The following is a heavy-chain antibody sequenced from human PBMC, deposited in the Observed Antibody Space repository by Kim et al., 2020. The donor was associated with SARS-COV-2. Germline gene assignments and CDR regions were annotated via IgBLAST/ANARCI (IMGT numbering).Heavy chain of an antibody. CDR3: ARGRTRYNWNDGGYFDY. V-gene: IGHV3-30-3*01. J-gene: IGHJ4*02. CDR1: GFTFSSYA. D-gene: IGHD1-1*01. CDR2: ISYDGSNK. Sequence: GGSLRLSCAASGFTFSSYAMHWVRQAPGKGLEWVAVISYDGSNKYYADSVKGRFTISRDNSKNTLYLQMNSLRAEDTAVYYCARGRTRYNWNDGGYFDYWGQGTLVTVSS.